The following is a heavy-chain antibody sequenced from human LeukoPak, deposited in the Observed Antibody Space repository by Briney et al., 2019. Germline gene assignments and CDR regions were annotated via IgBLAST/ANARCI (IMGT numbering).Heavy chain of an antibody. CDR3: ARYSNYDYGMDV. Sequence: SETLSLTCTVSGGPISSYYWSWIRQPPGKGLEWIGYIYYSGSTNYNPSLTSRVTISVDTSKNQFSLKLSTVTAADTAVYYCARYSNYDYGMDVCGQGTTVTVSS. D-gene: IGHD4-11*01. V-gene: IGHV4-59*01. J-gene: IGHJ6*02. CDR1: GGPISSYY. CDR2: IYYSGST.